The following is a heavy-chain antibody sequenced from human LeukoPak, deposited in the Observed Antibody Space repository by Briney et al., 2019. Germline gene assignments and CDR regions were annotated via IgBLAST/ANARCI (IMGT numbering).Heavy chain of an antibody. CDR3: VETIASGGIEY. CDR2: LPPDELGI. J-gene: IGHJ4*02. CDR1: GFTFTNYW. V-gene: IGHV3-74*01. Sequence: PGGSLRLSCAASGFTFTNYWMHWVRQAPGMGLVWVSRLPPDELGIIYADSVKGRFTVSRDNAKNTVYLQMNNLRVDDTAMYYWVETIASGGIEYWGRGARATV. D-gene: IGHD4-23*01.